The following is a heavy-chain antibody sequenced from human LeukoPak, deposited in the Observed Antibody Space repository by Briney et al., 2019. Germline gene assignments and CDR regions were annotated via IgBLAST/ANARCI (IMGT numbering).Heavy chain of an antibody. Sequence: SQTLSLTCTVSGGSISHVAYSWSWIRQPPGEGLEWIGLFHHTVGIDYKPSLKSRVTISGDRTKNQLSLTLTSVTAADTAVYYCVRGEGLPNCGGYCPPDTWGQGKMVTVSS. CDR2: FHHTVGI. D-gene: IGHD2-21*02. CDR1: GGSISHVAYS. V-gene: IGHV4-30-2*01. CDR3: VRGEGLPNCGGYCPPDT. J-gene: IGHJ3*02.